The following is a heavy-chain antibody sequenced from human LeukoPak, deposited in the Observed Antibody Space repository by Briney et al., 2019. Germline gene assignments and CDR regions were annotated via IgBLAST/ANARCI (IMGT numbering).Heavy chain of an antibody. CDR3: AKDLKEYRGGNWFDP. CDR1: GGTFSSYA. D-gene: IGHD2-2*02. Sequence: ASVKVSCKASGGTFSSYAIRWVRQAPGQGLEWMGRIIPILGIANYAQKFQGRVTITADKSTSTAYMELSSLRAEDTAVYYCAKDLKEYRGGNWFDPWGQGTLVTVSS. CDR2: IIPILGIA. V-gene: IGHV1-69*04. J-gene: IGHJ5*02.